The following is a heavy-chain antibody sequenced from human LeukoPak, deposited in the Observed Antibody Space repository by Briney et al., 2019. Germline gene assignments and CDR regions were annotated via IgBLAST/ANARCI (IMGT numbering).Heavy chain of an antibody. J-gene: IGHJ4*02. CDR2: IYHSGST. V-gene: IGHV4-38-2*02. CDR3: ARVSITMIVAAYYFDY. CDR1: GYSISSGYY. D-gene: IGHD3-22*01. Sequence: SETLSLTCTVSGYSISSGYYWGWIRQPPGKGLEWIGSIYHSGSTYYNPSLKSRVTISVDTSKNQFSLKLSSVTAADTAVYYCARVSITMIVAAYYFDYWGQGTLVTVSS.